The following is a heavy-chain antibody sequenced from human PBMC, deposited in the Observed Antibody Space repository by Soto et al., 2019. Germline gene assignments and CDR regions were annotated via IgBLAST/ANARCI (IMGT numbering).Heavy chain of an antibody. CDR1: GFTFSSYG. J-gene: IGHJ3*02. CDR3: AKDQGYYYDSSGYYPESAFEI. CDR2: ISYDGSNK. Sequence: PGGSLRLSCAASGFTFSSYGMHWVRQAPGKGLEWVAVISYDGSNKYYADSVKGRFTISRDNSKNTLYLQMNSLRAEDTAVFYCAKDQGYYYDSSGYYPESAFEIWGQGTMVTV. D-gene: IGHD3-22*01. V-gene: IGHV3-30*18.